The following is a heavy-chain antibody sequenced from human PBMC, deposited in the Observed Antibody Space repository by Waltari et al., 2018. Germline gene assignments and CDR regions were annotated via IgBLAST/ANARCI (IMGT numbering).Heavy chain of an antibody. CDR1: ADSISSTRYY. CDR2: LFSGGTT. Sequence: QLQLQESGPGLVTPSETLSLTCTSPADSISSTRYYWRWIRQPPGKGPAWIGSLFSGGTTYYNPSLKSRVTIFVDTSKNQFSLRLTSVTAADTATYYCTRHEGDVVVIPTSPYGLDVWGPGTTVTVSS. CDR3: TRHEGDVVVIPTSPYGLDV. J-gene: IGHJ6*02. V-gene: IGHV4-39*01. D-gene: IGHD2-21*01.